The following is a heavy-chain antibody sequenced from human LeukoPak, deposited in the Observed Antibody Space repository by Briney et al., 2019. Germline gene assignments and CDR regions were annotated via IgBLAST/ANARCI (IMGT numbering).Heavy chain of an antibody. D-gene: IGHD3-16*01. J-gene: IGHJ4*02. CDR2: IKHDGSEK. CDR3: ARALSHCLDY. Sequence: GGSLRLSCVVSGFNFSNYWMNWVRQAPGKGLEWVADIKHDGSEKYYVDSVKGRFSISRDNAKKSLYLQMNSLRAEDTAVYYCARALSHCLDYWGQGTLVTVSS. CDR1: GFNFSNYW. V-gene: IGHV3-7*01.